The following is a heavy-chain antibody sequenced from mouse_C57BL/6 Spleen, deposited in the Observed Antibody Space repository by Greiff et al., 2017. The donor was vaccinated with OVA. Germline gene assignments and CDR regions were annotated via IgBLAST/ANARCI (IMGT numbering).Heavy chain of an antibody. V-gene: IGHV1-62-2*01. CDR2: FYPGSGSI. Sequence: VKLMESGAELVKPGASVKLSCKASGYTFTEYTIHWVKQRSGQGLEWIGWFYPGSGSIKYNEKFKDKATLTADNSYSTVYMELSRLTSEDSAVYFWARHEERITTGVAPYAMDYWGQGTSVTVSS. CDR3: ARHEERITTGVAPYAMDY. CDR1: GYTFTEYT. D-gene: IGHD1-1*01. J-gene: IGHJ4*01.